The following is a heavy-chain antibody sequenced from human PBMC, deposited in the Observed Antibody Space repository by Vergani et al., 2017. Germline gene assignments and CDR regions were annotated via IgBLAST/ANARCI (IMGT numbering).Heavy chain of an antibody. J-gene: IGHJ4*02. CDR1: GFTFSSYS. CDR3: AKGDRVLRFLVWLLDFDY. Sequence: EVQLVESGGGLVKPGGSLRLSCAASGFTFSSYSMNWVRQAPGKGLEWVSSISGSGGRTYYADSVKGRFSISRDNSNNTLYLQMNSLRAEDTAVYYCAKGDRVLRFLVWLLDFDYWGQGTLVTVSS. CDR2: ISGSGGRT. V-gene: IGHV3-23*04. D-gene: IGHD3-3*01.